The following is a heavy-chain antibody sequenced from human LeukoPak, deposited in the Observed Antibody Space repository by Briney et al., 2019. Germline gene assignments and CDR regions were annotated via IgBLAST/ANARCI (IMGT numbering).Heavy chain of an antibody. CDR1: GGSISSSSYY. CDR2: IYYSGST. Sequence: SETLSLTCTVSGGSISSSSYYWGWIRQPPGKGLEWIGSIYYSGSTYYNPSLKSRVTISVDTSKNQFSLKLSSVTAADTAVYYCARARSPSSGYLLRDHNWFDPWGQGTLVTVS. D-gene: IGHD3-22*01. V-gene: IGHV4-39*07. J-gene: IGHJ5*02. CDR3: ARARSPSSGYLLRDHNWFDP.